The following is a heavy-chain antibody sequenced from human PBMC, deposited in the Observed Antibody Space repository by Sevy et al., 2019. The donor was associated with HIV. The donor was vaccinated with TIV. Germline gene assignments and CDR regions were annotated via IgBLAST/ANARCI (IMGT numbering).Heavy chain of an antibody. D-gene: IGHD6-13*01. CDR3: AKGIAAAGTQY. Sequence: GGSLRLSCAASGFTFSSYAMSWVRQAPGKGLGWVSAISGSGGSTYYADSVKGRFTISRDNSKNTLYRQMNSLRAEDTGVYYCAKGIAAAGTQYWGQGTLVTVSS. J-gene: IGHJ4*02. CDR2: ISGSGGST. CDR1: GFTFSSYA. V-gene: IGHV3-23*01.